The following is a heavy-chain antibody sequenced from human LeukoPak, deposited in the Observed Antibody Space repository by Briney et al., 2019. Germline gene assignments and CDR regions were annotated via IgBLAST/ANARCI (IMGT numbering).Heavy chain of an antibody. Sequence: GRSLRLSCAASGFTFDNYAMHWVRQAPGKGLEWLSIISWNSGYIGYADSVKGRFTISRDNAKKSLDLQMNSLRAEDTAFYYCAKVRGTHSSGYFFDYWGQATLVTVSA. V-gene: IGHV3-9*01. CDR2: ISWNSGYI. D-gene: IGHD3-22*01. J-gene: IGHJ4*02. CDR3: AKVRGTHSSGYFFDY. CDR1: GFTFDNYA.